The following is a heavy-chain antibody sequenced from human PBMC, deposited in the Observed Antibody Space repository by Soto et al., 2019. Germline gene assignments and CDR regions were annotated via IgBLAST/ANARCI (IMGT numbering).Heavy chain of an antibody. CDR1: GFSISTSGVG. CDR3: AHRQIHSGNWDCGVLDY. J-gene: IGHJ4*02. CDR2: IYWDDDK. V-gene: IGHV2-5*02. Sequence: QITLKESGPTLVAPTQTLTLTCTLSGFSISTSGVGVAWIRQPPGKALEWLAVIYWDDDKRYNPSLRNRLTVTKDTSKNPVVLAVTNMDPVDTATYYCAHRQIHSGNWDCGVLDYWGPGTLVTISA. D-gene: IGHD1-7*01.